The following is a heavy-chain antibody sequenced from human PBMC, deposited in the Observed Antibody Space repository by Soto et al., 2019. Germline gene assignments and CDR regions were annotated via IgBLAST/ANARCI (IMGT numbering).Heavy chain of an antibody. J-gene: IGHJ3*02. D-gene: IGHD3-10*01. CDR1: GFTFSRYG. CDR3: AKDAGDDYNHGSVFEI. CDR2: ISYDGSIK. Sequence: QVQLVESGGGVVQPGRSLRLSCAASGFTFSRYGINWVRHTPGKGLEWLALISYDGSIKYYGDSVKGRFTISRDNSKNTLYLQVNSVTAEDTAVYYCAKDAGDDYNHGSVFEIWGQGTMVTVSS. V-gene: IGHV3-30*18.